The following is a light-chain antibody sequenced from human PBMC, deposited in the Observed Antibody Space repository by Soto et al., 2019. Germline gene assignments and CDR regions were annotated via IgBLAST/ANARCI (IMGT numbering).Light chain of an antibody. CDR2: DAS. CDR1: QSVTTN. Sequence: EIVMTQSPATLSVSPGERVTLSCRASQSVTTNLAWYQQKPGQAPRLLIYDASTRAAGIPASFSGSGSGTEFTLTINSLQSEDFAIYYCQQNNNWPPGAFGQGTKVEI. V-gene: IGKV3-15*01. CDR3: QQNNNWPPGA. J-gene: IGKJ1*01.